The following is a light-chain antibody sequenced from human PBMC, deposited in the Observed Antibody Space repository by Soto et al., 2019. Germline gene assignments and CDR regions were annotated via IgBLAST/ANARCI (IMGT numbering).Light chain of an antibody. CDR1: QNINGW. CDR3: QQYNHYCA. CDR2: DAS. Sequence: DIQMTQSPSTLSASVGDRVTITCRASQNINGWRAWYQQKPGKAPKLLIYDASSLGSGVPSSFSGSGFETDFTLTISSLQPDDFATYYCQQYNHYCAFGHGTTVDIK. V-gene: IGKV1-5*01. J-gene: IGKJ1*01.